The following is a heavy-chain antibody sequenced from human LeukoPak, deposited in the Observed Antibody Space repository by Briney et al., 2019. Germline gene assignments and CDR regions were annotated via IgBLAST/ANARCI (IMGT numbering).Heavy chain of an antibody. V-gene: IGHV4-59*01. Sequence: PSETLFLTCTVSGGSISSYYWSWIRRPPGKGLEWIGYIYYSGSTNYNPSLKSRVTISVDTSKNQFSLKLSSVTAADTAVYYCARGLYYGSGSYYFDYWGQGTLVTVSS. D-gene: IGHD3-10*01. CDR2: IYYSGST. CDR1: GGSISSYY. J-gene: IGHJ4*02. CDR3: ARGLYYGSGSYYFDY.